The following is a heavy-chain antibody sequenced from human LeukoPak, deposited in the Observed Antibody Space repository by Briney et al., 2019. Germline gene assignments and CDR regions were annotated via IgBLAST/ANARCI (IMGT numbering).Heavy chain of an antibody. CDR2: IKPDGNDK. J-gene: IGHJ4*02. V-gene: IGHV3-7*03. D-gene: IGHD6-19*01. Sequence: GGSLRLSCAASGFTFSIHWMTWVRQAPGKGLEWVATIKPDGNDKYFVDSVKGRFTVSRDNAKTSLYLQMNSLRAEDTAMYYCTTSGCEYWGQGTLVTVSS. CDR1: GFTFSIHW. CDR3: TTSGCEY.